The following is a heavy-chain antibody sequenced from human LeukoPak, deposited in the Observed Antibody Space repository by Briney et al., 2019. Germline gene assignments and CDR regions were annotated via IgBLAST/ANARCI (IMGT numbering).Heavy chain of an antibody. V-gene: IGHV1-2*02. D-gene: IGHD2-2*01. CDR1: GYTFTDYY. Sequence: GASVTVSFKASGYTFTDYYMHWVRQAPGQGLEWMGWINPSSGGTNYAQKFQGRVTVTRDTSISTAYMDLSRLRSDDTAVYYCARDCSSTSCPSDYWGQGTLVTVSS. CDR2: INPSSGGT. CDR3: ARDCSSTSCPSDY. J-gene: IGHJ4*02.